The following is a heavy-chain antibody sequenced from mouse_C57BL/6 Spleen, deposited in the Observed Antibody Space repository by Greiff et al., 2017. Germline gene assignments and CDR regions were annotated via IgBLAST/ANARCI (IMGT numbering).Heavy chain of an antibody. CDR2: ISSGGSYT. V-gene: IGHV5-6*01. CDR3: ARGEDDYGLGY. Sequence: EVMLVESGGDLVKPGGSLKLSCAASGFTFSSYGMSWVRQTPDQRLEWVATISSGGSYTYYPDSLKGRFAIYRDNAKNTQYLQLSSLTSEDKAMYYCARGEDDYGLGYWGQGTTLTVSS. D-gene: IGHD2-4*01. CDR1: GFTFSSYG. J-gene: IGHJ2*01.